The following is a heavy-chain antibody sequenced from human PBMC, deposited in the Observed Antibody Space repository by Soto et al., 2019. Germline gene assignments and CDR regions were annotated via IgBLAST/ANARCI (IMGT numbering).Heavy chain of an antibody. V-gene: IGHV4-59*01. CDR1: GGSISSYY. J-gene: IGHJ6*02. CDR3: ARLDRRLPDV. CDR2: IYYSGNT. Sequence: PSETLSLTCTVSGGSISSYYWSWIRQPPGKGLEWIGYIYYSGNTNCNPSLKSRVTISIDTSKNQLSLNLSSVTAADTAVYYCARLDRRLPDVWAKGPRSPSP. D-gene: IGHD3-16*01.